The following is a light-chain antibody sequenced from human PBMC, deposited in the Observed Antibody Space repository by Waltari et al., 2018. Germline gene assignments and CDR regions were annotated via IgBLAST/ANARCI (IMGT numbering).Light chain of an antibody. CDR1: QSVGTW. V-gene: IGKV1-5*03. CDR3: QQYSSFST. J-gene: IGKJ2*01. CDR2: MAS. Sequence: DIQMTQSPSTLSASVGDRVTSSCRASQSVGTWLAWYQQKPGKAPKLLIYMASSLESGVPSRFSGSGSGTEFTLTISSLQPDDFATYSCQQYSSFSTFGPGTKVDI.